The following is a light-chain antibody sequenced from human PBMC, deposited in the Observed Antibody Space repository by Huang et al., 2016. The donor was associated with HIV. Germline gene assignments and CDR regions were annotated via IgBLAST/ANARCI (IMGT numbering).Light chain of an antibody. CDR3: QQYDNLPRFT. J-gene: IGKJ3*01. CDR1: QDISNY. CDR2: DAS. Sequence: DIQMTQSPSSLSASVGDRVTITCQASQDISNYLNWYQPKPGKAPKLLIYDASNLETGVSSRFSGSGSGTDFTFTISSLQPEDIATYYCQQYDNLPRFTFGPGTKVDIK. V-gene: IGKV1-33*01.